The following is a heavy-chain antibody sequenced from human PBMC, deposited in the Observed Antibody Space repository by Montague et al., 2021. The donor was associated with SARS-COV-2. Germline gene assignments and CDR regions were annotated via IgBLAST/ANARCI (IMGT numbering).Heavy chain of an antibody. J-gene: IGHJ4*02. V-gene: IGHV6-1*01. CDR3: TQERGPGRTTWHYFDY. D-gene: IGHD1-14*01. Sequence: CAISGDSVSSNIAAWYWIRQSPSRGLEWLGRTYYRSKWYNDYAASVRSRITISPDTSKNQFSLQLNSVTPEDTAVYYCTQERGPGRTTWHYFDYWGQGTLVTVSS. CDR2: TYYRSKWYN. CDR1: GDSVSSNIAA.